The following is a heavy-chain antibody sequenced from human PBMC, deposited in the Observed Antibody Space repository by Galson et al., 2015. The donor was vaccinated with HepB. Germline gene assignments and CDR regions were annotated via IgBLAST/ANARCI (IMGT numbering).Heavy chain of an antibody. J-gene: IGHJ5*02. CDR2: IYPGDSDT. CDR3: ARQLDYYDSSGVPNWSDP. CDR1: GYSFTSYW. D-gene: IGHD3-22*01. V-gene: IGHV5-51*01. Sequence: QSGAEVKKPGESLKTSCKGSGYSFTSYWIGWVRQMPGKGLEWMGIIYPGDSDTRYSPSFQGQVTISADKSISTAYLQWSSLKASDTAMYYCARQLDYYDSSGVPNWSDPWGQGTLVTVSS.